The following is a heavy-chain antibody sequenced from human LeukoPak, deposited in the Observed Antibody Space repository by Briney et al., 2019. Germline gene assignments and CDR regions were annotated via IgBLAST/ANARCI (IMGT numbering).Heavy chain of an antibody. Sequence: SETLSLTCTVSGYSISSGYYWGWIRQPPGKGLEWIGSIYYSGSTYYNPSLKSRVTISMDTSKNQFSLNLSSVTAADTAVYYCTRDRQLEWFYSWGQGTLVTVSS. J-gene: IGHJ5*01. CDR1: GYSISSGYY. CDR3: TRDRQLEWFYS. CDR2: IYYSGST. V-gene: IGHV4-38-2*02. D-gene: IGHD3-10*01.